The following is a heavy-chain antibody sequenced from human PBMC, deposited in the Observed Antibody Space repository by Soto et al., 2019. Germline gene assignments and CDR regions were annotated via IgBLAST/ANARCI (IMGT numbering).Heavy chain of an antibody. J-gene: IGHJ4*02. CDR1: GFTFSGYA. V-gene: IGHV3-23*01. CDR3: ATSYDSSGYDY. D-gene: IGHD3-22*01. Sequence: EVRLLESGGGLVQSGGSLRLSCAASGFTFSGYAMSWVRQATGKGLEWGSALSGTGLSTYYADTVKGRFTISRDNSRNTLFLQMNSLRAEDTAVYYCATSYDSSGYDYWGQGTLVTVSS. CDR2: LSGTGLST.